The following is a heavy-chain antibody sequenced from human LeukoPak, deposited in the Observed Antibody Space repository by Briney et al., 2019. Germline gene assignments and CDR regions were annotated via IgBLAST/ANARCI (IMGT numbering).Heavy chain of an antibody. CDR3: ARLPRGDY. Sequence: GGSLTLSCAASGLTVRSTYISWVRQARGRGLEWVSVIYSDGRTYYADSLKDRFTISRDSSKNTVYLQMNSLRVEDTAVYYCARLPRGDYWGQGTLVTVSS. D-gene: IGHD3-16*01. V-gene: IGHV3-53*01. CDR2: IYSDGRT. CDR1: GLTVRSTY. J-gene: IGHJ4*02.